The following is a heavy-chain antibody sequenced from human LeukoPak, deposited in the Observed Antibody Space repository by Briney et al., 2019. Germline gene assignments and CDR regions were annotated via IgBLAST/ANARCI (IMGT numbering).Heavy chain of an antibody. CDR3: AKETYSGGIFDY. CDR1: GFTFSSYG. Sequence: PGRSLRLSCAASGFTFSSYGMHWVRQAPGKGLEWVAVISYDGSKKYYADSVKGRFTISRDNSKNTLYLQMNSLRAEDTAVYYCAKETYSGGIFDYWGQGALVTVSS. D-gene: IGHD4-11*01. J-gene: IGHJ4*02. CDR2: ISYDGSKK. V-gene: IGHV3-30*18.